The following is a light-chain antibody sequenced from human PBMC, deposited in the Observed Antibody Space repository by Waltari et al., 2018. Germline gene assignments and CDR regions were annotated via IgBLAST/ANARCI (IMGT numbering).Light chain of an antibody. CDR1: QTISNW. V-gene: IGKV1-5*03. CDR2: KAS. CDR3: DQYHAYPWT. J-gene: IGKJ1*01. Sequence: DVQVTQSPSTLSASVGDRVTITCRASQTISNWMDWYQQKPGKAPTLLIYKASSLKGGVPSRLSGSGSGAEFTLTISSLQPVATYYCDQYHAYPWTFGQGTTVEIK.